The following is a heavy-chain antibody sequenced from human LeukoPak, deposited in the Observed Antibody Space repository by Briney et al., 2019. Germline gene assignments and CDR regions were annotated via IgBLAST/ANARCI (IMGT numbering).Heavy chain of an antibody. J-gene: IGHJ4*02. CDR3: AKDGGIGVYSYGLAY. D-gene: IGHD5-18*01. V-gene: IGHV3-43*01. Sequence: GGSLRLSCAASGFTFDDYTMHWVRQAPGKGLEWVSLISWDGGSTYYADSVKGRFTISRDNSKNSLYLQMNSLRTEDTALYYCAKDGGIGVYSYGLAYWGQGTLVTVSS. CDR1: GFTFDDYT. CDR2: ISWDGGST.